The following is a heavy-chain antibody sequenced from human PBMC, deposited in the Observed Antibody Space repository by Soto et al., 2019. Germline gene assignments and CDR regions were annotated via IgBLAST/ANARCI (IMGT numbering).Heavy chain of an antibody. Sequence: GGPLRLSCAASGFTFSSYAMSWVRQAPGKGLEWVSAISGSGGSTYYADSVKGRFTISRDNSKNTLYLQMNSLRAEDTAVYYCAKMLLWFGELLDAFDIWGQGTMVTV. J-gene: IGHJ3*02. CDR2: ISGSGGST. CDR1: GFTFSSYA. D-gene: IGHD3-10*01. V-gene: IGHV3-23*01. CDR3: AKMLLWFGELLDAFDI.